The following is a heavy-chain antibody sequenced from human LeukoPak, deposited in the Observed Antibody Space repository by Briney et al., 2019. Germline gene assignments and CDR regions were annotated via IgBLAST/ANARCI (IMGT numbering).Heavy chain of an antibody. D-gene: IGHD1-26*01. Sequence: ASVKVSCKASGYTFTSYYMHWVRQAPGQGLEWMGIINPSGGSTSYAQKFQGRVTMTRDMSTSTVYMELSSLRSEDTAVYYCAREDVVLVGAVRYYYYGMDVWGQGTTVTVSS. J-gene: IGHJ6*02. CDR3: AREDVVLVGAVRYYYYGMDV. V-gene: IGHV1-46*01. CDR2: INPSGGST. CDR1: GYTFTSYY.